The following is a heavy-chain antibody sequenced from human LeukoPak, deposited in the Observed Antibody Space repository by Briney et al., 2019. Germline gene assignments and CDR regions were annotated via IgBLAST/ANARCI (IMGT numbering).Heavy chain of an antibody. D-gene: IGHD5-18*01. CDR2: ISYDGSNK. V-gene: IGHV3-30*18. CDR3: AKNLVTGYSYGRIGY. CDR1: GFTLSSYG. J-gene: IGHJ4*02. Sequence: GGSLRLSCAASGFTLSSYGMHWVRQAPGKGLEWVAVISYDGSNKYYADSVKGRFTISRDNSKNTLYLQMNSLRAEDTAVYYCAKNLVTGYSYGRIGYWGQGTLVT.